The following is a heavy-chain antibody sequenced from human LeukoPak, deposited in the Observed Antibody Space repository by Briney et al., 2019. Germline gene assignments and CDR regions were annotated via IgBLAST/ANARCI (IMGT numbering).Heavy chain of an antibody. V-gene: IGHV3-23*01. CDR1: GFTFSSYG. D-gene: IGHD3-22*01. CDR2: ISGSGGST. J-gene: IGHJ3*02. CDR3: AKGSARYYDSSGYPRAI. Sequence: PGGSLRLSCAASGFTFSSYGMSWVRQAPGEGLEWVSAISGSGGSTYYADSVKGRFTISRDNSKNTLYLQMNSLRAEDTAVYYCAKGSARYYDSSGYPRAIWGQGTMVTVSS.